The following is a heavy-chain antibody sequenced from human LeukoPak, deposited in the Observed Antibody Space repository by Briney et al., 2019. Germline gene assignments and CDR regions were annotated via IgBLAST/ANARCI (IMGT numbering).Heavy chain of an antibody. CDR3: ARVLWFGKYYFDY. D-gene: IGHD3-10*01. CDR2: IYHSAST. V-gene: IGHV4-38-2*02. CDR1: GYSISSGYY. Sequence: SETLSLTCTVSGYSISSGYYWGWIRQPPGKGLEWIGSIYHSASTYYNPSLKSRVTISVDTSKNQFSLKLSSVTAADTAVYYCARVLWFGKYYFDYWAQGTLVTVSS. J-gene: IGHJ4*02.